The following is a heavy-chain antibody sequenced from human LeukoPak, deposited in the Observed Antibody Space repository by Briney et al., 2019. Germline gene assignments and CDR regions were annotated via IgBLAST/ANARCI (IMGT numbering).Heavy chain of an antibody. D-gene: IGHD2-2*01. J-gene: IGHJ4*02. Sequence: ASVKVSCKASGYTFTGYYIHWVRQAPGQGLEWMGWINPNSGGTNFAQKFQGRVTMTRDTSISTAYMELSRLRSDDTAVYYCARDERDVVVVPGAMPYWGQGTLVTVSS. CDR1: GYTFTGYY. V-gene: IGHV1-2*02. CDR2: INPNSGGT. CDR3: ARDERDVVVVPGAMPY.